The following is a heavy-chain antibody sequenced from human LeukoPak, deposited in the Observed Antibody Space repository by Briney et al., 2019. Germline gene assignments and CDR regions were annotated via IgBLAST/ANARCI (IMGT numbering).Heavy chain of an antibody. D-gene: IGHD1-26*01. CDR3: AKDRSIGTYYTFDS. CDR2: VSGSGAIA. Sequence: GGSLRLSCAASGFTFSNYAMTWVRQAPGKGLEWVSAVSGSGAIAYYTDSAKGRFTISRDNSKNTLYLQMSSLTAKDTAVYYCAKDRSIGTYYTFDSWGQGTLVTVSS. V-gene: IGHV3-23*01. CDR1: GFTFSNYA. J-gene: IGHJ4*02.